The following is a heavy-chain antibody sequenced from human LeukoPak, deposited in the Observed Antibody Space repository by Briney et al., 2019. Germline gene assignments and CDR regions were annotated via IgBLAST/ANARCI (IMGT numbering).Heavy chain of an antibody. Sequence: GGSLRLSCAASGFTFSSYWMHWVRHAPGKGLVWVSRINSDGSSTSYADSVKGRFTISRDNAKNTLYLQMNSLRAEDTAVYYCARGYGSYYPNPIDYWGQGTLVTVSS. J-gene: IGHJ4*02. CDR3: ARGYGSYYPNPIDY. D-gene: IGHD1-26*01. CDR2: INSDGSST. CDR1: GFTFSSYW. V-gene: IGHV3-74*01.